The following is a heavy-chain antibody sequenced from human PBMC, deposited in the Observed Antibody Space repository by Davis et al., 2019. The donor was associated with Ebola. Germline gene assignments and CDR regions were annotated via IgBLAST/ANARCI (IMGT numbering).Heavy chain of an antibody. CDR1: GFTFSSYG. CDR2: IWYDGSNK. D-gene: IGHD3-10*01. V-gene: IGHV3-33*01. CDR3: ARNRGSGTADWFDP. Sequence: GESLKISCAASGFTFSSYGMHWVRQAPGKGLEWVAVIWYDGSNKYYADSVKGRFTISRDNSKNTLYLQMNSLRAEDTAVYYCARNRGSGTADWFDPWGQGTLVTVSP. J-gene: IGHJ5*02.